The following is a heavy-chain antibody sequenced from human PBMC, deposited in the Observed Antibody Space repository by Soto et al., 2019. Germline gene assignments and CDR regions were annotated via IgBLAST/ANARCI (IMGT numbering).Heavy chain of an antibody. J-gene: IGHJ6*02. D-gene: IGHD1-1*01. V-gene: IGHV3-30*18. CDR3: AKARGANNWANYYGLDV. CDR1: GFIFANYG. CDR2: ITYEGSNK. Sequence: QEQLVESGGGVVQPGRSLRLSCAASGFIFANYGMHWVRQAPGKGLEWVALITYEGSNKYYADAVKGRFTISSDNAKNMVSLQMDSLRAEDTAVYYCAKARGANNWANYYGLDVWGQGTTVTVSS.